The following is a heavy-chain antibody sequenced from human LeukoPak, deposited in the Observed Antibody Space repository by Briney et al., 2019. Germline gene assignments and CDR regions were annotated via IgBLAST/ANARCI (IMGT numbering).Heavy chain of an antibody. CDR2: IQYDGSKN. D-gene: IGHD3-10*01. CDR3: AKGEWFGELLEVIFDY. CDR1: GVPFSSNG. V-gene: IGHV3-30*02. Sequence: GGSLRLSRVVSGVPFSSNGMHWVREAPGKGLEWVTFIQYDGSKNYYAGSVKGRFAISRDNSKNSLYLQRNSLRAEDTAVYYCAKGEWFGELLEVIFDYWGQGTLVTVSS. J-gene: IGHJ4*02.